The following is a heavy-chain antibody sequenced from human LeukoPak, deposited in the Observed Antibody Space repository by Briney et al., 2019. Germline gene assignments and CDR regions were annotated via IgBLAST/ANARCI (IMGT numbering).Heavy chain of an antibody. CDR2: IKQDGSQK. CDR1: GFTFSNYW. D-gene: IGHD6-19*01. V-gene: IGHV3-7*05. J-gene: IGHJ4*02. Sequence: HTGGSLRLSCAASGFTFSNYWMAWVRQAPGKGLEWVANIKQDGSQKYYGDSMEGRLTISRDNAKSSVFLQMNSLRAEDTAVYYCARVARYSTAWHSVWDYWSQGTLVTVSS. CDR3: ARVARYSTAWHSVWDY.